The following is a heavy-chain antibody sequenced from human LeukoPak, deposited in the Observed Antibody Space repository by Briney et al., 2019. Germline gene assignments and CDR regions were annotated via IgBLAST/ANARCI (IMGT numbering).Heavy chain of an antibody. D-gene: IGHD1-26*01. CDR2: VNSDESIT. Sequence: GGSLRLSCAASGFTFSSYWMHWVRQAPGKGLVWVSRVNSDESITTYADSVKGRFTISRDNAKNTLYLQMNSLRAEDTAVYYCARMRSYYTGFDYWGQGTLVTVSS. CDR3: ARMRSYYTGFDY. CDR1: GFTFSSYW. J-gene: IGHJ4*02. V-gene: IGHV3-74*01.